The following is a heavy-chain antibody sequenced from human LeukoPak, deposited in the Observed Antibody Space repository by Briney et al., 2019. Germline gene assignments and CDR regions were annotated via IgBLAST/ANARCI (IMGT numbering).Heavy chain of an antibody. D-gene: IGHD2-21*01. V-gene: IGHV1-2*02. J-gene: IGHJ4*02. CDR2: INPNSGGT. CDR1: GYTFTGYY. CDR3: ARGRHQSYCGGDCYSPYFDY. Sequence: ASVKVSCKASGYTFTGYYIHWVRQAPGQGLEWMGWINPNSGGTNYAQKFQGRLTMTREMSTGTAYMEVSSLRSADAAVYFCARGRHQSYCGGDCYSPYFDYWGQGTLVTVSS.